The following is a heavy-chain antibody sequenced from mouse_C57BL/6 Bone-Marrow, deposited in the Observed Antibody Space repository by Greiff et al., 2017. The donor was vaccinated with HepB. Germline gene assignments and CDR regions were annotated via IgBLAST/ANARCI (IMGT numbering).Heavy chain of an antibody. D-gene: IGHD2-5*01. J-gene: IGHJ3*01. Sequence: QVQLQQPGAELVKPGASVKLSCKASGYTFTSYWMQWVKQRPGQGLEWIGEIDPSDSYTNYNQKFKGKATLPVDTSSSTAYMQLSSLTSEDSAVYYCAARYSNFAYWGQGTLVTVSA. CDR1: GYTFTSYW. CDR3: AARYSNFAY. CDR2: IDPSDSYT. V-gene: IGHV1-50*01.